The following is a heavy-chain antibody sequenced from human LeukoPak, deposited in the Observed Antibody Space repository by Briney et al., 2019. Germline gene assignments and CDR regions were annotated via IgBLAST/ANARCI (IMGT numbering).Heavy chain of an antibody. Sequence: PSETLSLTCVVYGGSFSGYCWSWIRQPPGKRLEWIGVITPSGSTNYNPSLKSRVSISIDTSNKKLSLRLTSVTAADSAVYYCASSFYYDSRDYWGQGTLVTVSS. V-gene: IGHV4-34*01. CDR2: ITPSGST. CDR1: GGSFSGYC. CDR3: ASSFYYDSRDY. D-gene: IGHD3-22*01. J-gene: IGHJ4*02.